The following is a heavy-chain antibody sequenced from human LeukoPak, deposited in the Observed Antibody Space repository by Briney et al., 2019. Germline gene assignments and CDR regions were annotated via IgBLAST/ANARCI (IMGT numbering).Heavy chain of an antibody. CDR1: GGSFSGYY. J-gene: IGHJ6*02. D-gene: IGHD3-3*01. CDR3: ARGDTIRYYGMDV. Sequence: PSETLSLTCADYGGSFSGYYWSWIRQPPGKGLEWIGEINHSGSTNYNPSLKSRVTISVDTSKNQFSLKLSSVTAADTAVYYCARGDTIRYYGMDVWGQGTTVTVSS. CDR2: INHSGST. V-gene: IGHV4-34*01.